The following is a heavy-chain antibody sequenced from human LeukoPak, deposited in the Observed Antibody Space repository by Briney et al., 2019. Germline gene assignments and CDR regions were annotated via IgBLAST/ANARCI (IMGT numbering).Heavy chain of an antibody. CDR2: IYYSGST. V-gene: IGHV4-59*08. J-gene: IGHJ4*02. Sequence: PSETLSPTCTVSGGSISSYYWSWIRQPPGKGLEWIGYIYYSGSTNYNPSLKSRVTISVDTSKNQFSLKLSSVTAADTAVYYCASRDGYNSGFDYWGQRTLVTVSS. D-gene: IGHD5-24*01. CDR3: ASRDGYNSGFDY. CDR1: GGSISSYY.